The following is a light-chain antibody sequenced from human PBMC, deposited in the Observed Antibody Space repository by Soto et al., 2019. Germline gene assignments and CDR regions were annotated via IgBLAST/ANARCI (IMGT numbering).Light chain of an antibody. CDR3: LQYHNLWA. V-gene: IGKV3-15*01. CDR1: QNIYSN. Sequence: IVMTQSPATLSVSPGERATLSCGASQNIYSNVAWYQQRPGQAPRLLIYRASTRATGIPARFSGSGSGTEFTLTISSLQSEDFTVYSCLQYHNLWAFGQGTKVDI. J-gene: IGKJ1*01. CDR2: RAS.